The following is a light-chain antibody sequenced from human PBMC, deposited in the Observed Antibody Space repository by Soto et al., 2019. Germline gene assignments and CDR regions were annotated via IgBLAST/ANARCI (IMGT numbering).Light chain of an antibody. CDR1: QTISTY. V-gene: IGKV1-39*01. CDR2: ATS. CDR3: QHSYTARA. Sequence: DIQMTRSPSTLSASVGDRVTITCRASQTISTYLNLYQQKPGKAPKLLIYATSALQNGVPSRFSGSGSGTDFTPTIRSLRHEAFAIYRCQHSYTARAFGQGTKVDIK. J-gene: IGKJ1*01.